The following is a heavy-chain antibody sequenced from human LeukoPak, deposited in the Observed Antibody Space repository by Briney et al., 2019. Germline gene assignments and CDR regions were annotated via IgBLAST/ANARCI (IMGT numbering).Heavy chain of an antibody. CDR3: AREEQDYGSGSYLAFDI. CDR2: INPNSGGT. V-gene: IGHV1-2*02. D-gene: IGHD3-10*01. CDR1: GYTFTGYY. Sequence: ASVKVSCKASGYTFTGYYMHWVRQAPGQGLEWMGWINPNSGGTNYAQKFQGRVTMTRDTSISTAYMELSRLRSDDTAVYYCAREEQDYGSGSYLAFDIWGQGTMVTVSS. J-gene: IGHJ3*02.